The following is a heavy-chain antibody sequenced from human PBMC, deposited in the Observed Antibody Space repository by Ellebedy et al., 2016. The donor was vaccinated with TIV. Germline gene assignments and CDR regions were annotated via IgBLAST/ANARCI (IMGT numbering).Heavy chain of an antibody. D-gene: IGHD4-23*01. CDR1: GGSISSYY. V-gene: IGHV4-59*12. CDR2: IYNSGT. Sequence: SETLSLTCTVSGGSISSYYCSWIRQPPGKGLEWIGYIYNSGTNYNPSLKSRVTISVDTSKNQFSLKLSSVTAADTAVYYCAREYYGGNSHDAFDIWGQGTMVTVSS. J-gene: IGHJ3*02. CDR3: AREYYGGNSHDAFDI.